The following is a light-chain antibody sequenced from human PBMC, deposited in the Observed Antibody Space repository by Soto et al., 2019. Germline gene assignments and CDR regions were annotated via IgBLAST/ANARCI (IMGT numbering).Light chain of an antibody. CDR3: AAWDDSLSGPV. CDR2: LNN. Sequence: QSVLTQPPSASGTPGQRVTISCSGSNSNIGINYVYWYQQLPGTAPKLLIYLNNQRPSGVPDRFSGSKSGTSASLAISGLRSEDEGDYHCAAWDDSLSGPVFGGGTKLTVL. CDR1: NSNIGINY. J-gene: IGLJ2*01. V-gene: IGLV1-47*02.